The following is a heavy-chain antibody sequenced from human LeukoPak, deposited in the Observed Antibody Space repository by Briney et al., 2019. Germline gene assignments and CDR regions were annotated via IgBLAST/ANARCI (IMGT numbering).Heavy chain of an antibody. J-gene: IGHJ5*02. CDR3: ARDRSSSWLNWFDP. Sequence: VASVKVSCKASGGTFSSYAISWVRQAPGPGLEWMGGIIPIFGTANYAQKFQGRVTITADESTSTAYMELSSLRSEDTAVYYCARDRSSSWLNWFDPWGQGTLVTVSS. CDR2: IIPIFGTA. V-gene: IGHV1-69*01. CDR1: GGTFSSYA. D-gene: IGHD6-13*01.